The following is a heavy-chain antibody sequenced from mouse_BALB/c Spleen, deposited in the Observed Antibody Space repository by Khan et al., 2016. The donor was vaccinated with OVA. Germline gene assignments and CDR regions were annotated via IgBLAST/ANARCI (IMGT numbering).Heavy chain of an antibody. CDR1: GYTFTNYG. CDR3: ARGGSRAMDY. CDR2: IYTYTGEP. J-gene: IGHJ4*01. D-gene: IGHD1-1*01. Sequence: QIQLVQSGPVLKKPGETVKISCKASGYTFTNYGVNWVKQAPGKGLKWMGWIYTYTGEPTYADDFKGRFAFSLETSASTAYLQINNLKNEDTATYFCARGGSRAMDYWGQGTSVTVSS. V-gene: IGHV9-3-1*01.